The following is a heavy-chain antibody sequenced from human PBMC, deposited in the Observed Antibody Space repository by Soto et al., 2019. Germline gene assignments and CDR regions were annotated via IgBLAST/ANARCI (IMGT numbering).Heavy chain of an antibody. CDR3: ARGLSYGLGSYVLFDAFDT. J-gene: IGHJ3*02. D-gene: IGHD3-10*01. V-gene: IGHV3-9*01. Sequence: EVQVVESGGGLVQPGRSLRLSCAASGFIFEDYAMHWVRQAPGKGLEWVSGISWNSGSIDYAESVTGRFTISRDNAKNSLYLQMNNLRTEDTALYYCARGLSYGLGSYVLFDAFDTWGQGTRVTVSS. CDR1: GFIFEDYA. CDR2: ISWNSGSI.